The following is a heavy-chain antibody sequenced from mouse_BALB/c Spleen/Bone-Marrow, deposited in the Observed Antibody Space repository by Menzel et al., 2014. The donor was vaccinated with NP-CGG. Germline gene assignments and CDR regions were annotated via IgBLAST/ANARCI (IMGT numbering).Heavy chain of an antibody. CDR1: GFNIKDTY. J-gene: IGHJ2*01. CDR2: IDPANGNT. Sequence: EVKLVESGAELVKPGASVKLSCTASGFNIKDTYMHWVKQRPEQGLEWIGRIDPANGNTKYDPKFQGKATITADPSSNTAYLQLSSLTSEDTAVYYCARYYYGYYFDYWGQGTTLTVSS. CDR3: ARYYYGYYFDY. V-gene: IGHV14-3*02. D-gene: IGHD1-1*01.